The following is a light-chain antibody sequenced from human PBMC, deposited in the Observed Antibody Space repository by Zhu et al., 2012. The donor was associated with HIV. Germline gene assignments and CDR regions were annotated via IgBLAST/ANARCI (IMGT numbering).Light chain of an antibody. CDR3: QQYETSPYT. CDR2: AAS. Sequence: EIVLTQSPGTLSLSPGERATLSCRASQTVSRNYLAWYQQKPGQAPRLLIYAASNRATGFPDRFSGSGSGTDFTLTISRLEPGDSAVYYCQQYETSPYTFGQGTKLEIK. V-gene: IGKV3-20*01. J-gene: IGKJ2*01. CDR1: QTVSRNY.